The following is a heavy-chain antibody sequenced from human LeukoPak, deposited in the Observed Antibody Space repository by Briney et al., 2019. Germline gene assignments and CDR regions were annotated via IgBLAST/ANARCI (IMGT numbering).Heavy chain of an antibody. CDR2: TYYRSKWDN. CDR1: GVTVSSNSAA. Sequence: SQTLSLTCALSGVTVSSNSAAWNWIRPSPSRGLEWLVRTYYRSKWDNDYAVSVNRRITIHPHTSKNQFSLQLNSVPPEDTALYCCAIECEYNWKYCWFDPWGQRTLVTVSS. D-gene: IGHD1-7*01. CDR3: AIECEYNWKYCWFDP. V-gene: IGHV6-1*01. J-gene: IGHJ5*02.